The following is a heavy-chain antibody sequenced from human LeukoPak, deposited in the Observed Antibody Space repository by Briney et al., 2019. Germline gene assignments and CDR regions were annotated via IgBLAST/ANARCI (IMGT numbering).Heavy chain of an antibody. CDR3: ARVVAGVSSSWYDD. Sequence: GGSLRLSCAASGFTFSSYAMHWVRQAPGKGLEYVSAISSNGGSTYYANSVKGRFTISRDNSKNTLYLQMGSLRAEDMAVYYCARVVAGVSSSWYDDWGQGTLVTVSS. CDR2: ISSNGGST. CDR1: GFTFSSYA. V-gene: IGHV3-64*01. J-gene: IGHJ4*02. D-gene: IGHD6-13*01.